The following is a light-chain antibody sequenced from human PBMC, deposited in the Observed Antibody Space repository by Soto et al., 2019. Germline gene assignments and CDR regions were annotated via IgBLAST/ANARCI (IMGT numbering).Light chain of an antibody. J-gene: IGLJ1*01. V-gene: IGLV2-11*01. CDR2: DVS. CDR1: SSDVGDYNS. CDR3: CSYVGGYSYV. Sequence: QSVLTQPRSVSGSPGQSVTVSCIGTSSDVGDYNSVSWYQRHPGKAPKLMIYDVSKRPSGVPDRFSGSKSGNTASLTISGLQAEDEADYYCCSYVGGYSYVFGIGTKVTVL.